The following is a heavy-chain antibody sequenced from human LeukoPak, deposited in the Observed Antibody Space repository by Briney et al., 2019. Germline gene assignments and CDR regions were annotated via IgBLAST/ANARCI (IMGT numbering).Heavy chain of an antibody. D-gene: IGHD1-7*01. J-gene: IGHJ4*02. V-gene: IGHV3-74*03. CDR3: ARVPSGSSTTSFDF. Sequence: GGSLRLSRAASGFTFSNYWMHWVRQPPGKGLVWVSRIISVGYPTTYADSVKGRFTISRDNAKNTLYLQMNSLRGEDTAVYYCARVPSGSSTTSFDFWGQGTLVTVSS. CDR2: IISVGYPT. CDR1: GFTFSNYW.